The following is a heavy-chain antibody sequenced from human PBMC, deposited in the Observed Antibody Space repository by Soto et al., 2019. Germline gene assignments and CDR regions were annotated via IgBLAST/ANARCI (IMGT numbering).Heavy chain of an antibody. CDR2: VHHSVTT. V-gene: IGHV4-39*02. D-gene: IGHD6-13*01. Sequence: SETLSLTCDVSGGPVGYTSFYWGWLRQSPGKGLEWIGSVHHSVTTYYNPSLKGRVTISMDTSKNQFSLRLTSVTAADTALYYCARDTSSTSLRAEYFQFWGQGTQVTVSS. CDR3: ARDTSSTSLRAEYFQF. J-gene: IGHJ1*01. CDR1: GGPVGYTSFY.